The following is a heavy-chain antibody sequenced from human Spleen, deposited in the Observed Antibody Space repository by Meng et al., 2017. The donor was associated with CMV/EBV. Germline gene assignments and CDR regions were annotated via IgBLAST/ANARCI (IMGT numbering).Heavy chain of an antibody. CDR1: GFTFNKAW. J-gene: IGHJ4*02. CDR2: IKSKTDGGTT. V-gene: IGHV3-15*01. Sequence: GGSLRLSCAASGFTFNKAWMTWVRQAPGKGLEWVGRIKSKTDGGTTDYAAPVKGRFTISRDDSKNTLYLQMNSLKTEDTAVYYCTTDWVAGTSADYWGQGTLVTVSS. D-gene: IGHD6-19*01. CDR3: TTDWVAGTSADY.